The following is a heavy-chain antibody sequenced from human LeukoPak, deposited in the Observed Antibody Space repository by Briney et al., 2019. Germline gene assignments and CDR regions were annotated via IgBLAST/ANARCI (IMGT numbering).Heavy chain of an antibody. CDR3: ARDRFREGHDGAAISDAFDI. CDR2: IIPIFGTA. D-gene: IGHD2-2*02. J-gene: IGHJ3*02. Sequence: ASVKVSCRASGGTFSSYAISWVRQAPRQGLEWMGGIIPIFGTANYAQKFQGRVTITADESTSTAYMELSSLRSEDTAVYYCARDRFREGHDGAAISDAFDIWGQGTMVTVSS. CDR1: GGTFSSYA. V-gene: IGHV1-69*01.